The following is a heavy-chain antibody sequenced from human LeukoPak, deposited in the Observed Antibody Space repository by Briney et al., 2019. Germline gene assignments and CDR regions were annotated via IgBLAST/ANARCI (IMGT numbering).Heavy chain of an antibody. CDR1: GFTFSNSA. CDR2: ISTNGDRT. V-gene: IGHV3-64*02. J-gene: IGHJ4*02. Sequence: PGGSLRLSCVASGFTFSNSAMYWVRQAPGKGLEFVSVISTNGDRTYYADSVKGRFTISRDNSKNTLYLQMGSLRADDTAVYYCARGVAISSSGWYDTFDYWGQGALVTISS. CDR3: ARGVAISSSGWYDTFDY. D-gene: IGHD6-19*01.